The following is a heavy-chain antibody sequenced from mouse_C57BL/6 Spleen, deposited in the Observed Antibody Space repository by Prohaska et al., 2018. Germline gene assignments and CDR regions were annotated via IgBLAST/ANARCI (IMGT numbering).Heavy chain of an antibody. CDR1: GYTFTDYY. D-gene: IGHD3-2*02. Sequence: SVKISCKASGYTFTDYYMNWVKQSHGKSLEWIGDINPNNGGTSYNQKFEGKATLTVDKSSSTAYMELRSLTSEDSAVYYCARGGSSGYLFAYWGQGTLVTVSA. J-gene: IGHJ3*01. CDR3: ARGGSSGYLFAY. CDR2: INPNNGGT. V-gene: IGHV1-26*01.